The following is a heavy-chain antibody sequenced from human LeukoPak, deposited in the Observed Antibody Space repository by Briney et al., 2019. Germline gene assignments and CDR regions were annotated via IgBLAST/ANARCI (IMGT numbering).Heavy chain of an antibody. J-gene: IGHJ3*02. V-gene: IGHV3-21*01. Sequence: GGSLRLSCAASGFTFSSYSMNWVRQAPGKGLEWVSSISSSSSYVYYADSVKGRFTISRDNAKNSLYLQMNSLRAEDTAVYYCARSPPTEIIRDDAFDIWGQGTMVTVSS. CDR2: ISSSSSYV. D-gene: IGHD3-10*01. CDR1: GFTFSSYS. CDR3: ARSPPTEIIRDDAFDI.